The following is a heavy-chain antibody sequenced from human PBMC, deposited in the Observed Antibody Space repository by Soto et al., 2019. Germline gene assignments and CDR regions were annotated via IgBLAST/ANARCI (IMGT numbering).Heavy chain of an antibody. CDR2: INAGNGNT. J-gene: IGHJ4*02. V-gene: IGHV1-3*01. CDR3: ARDGGCSGGSCYSY. Sequence: QVQLVQSGAEVKKPGASVKVSCKASGYTFTSYAMHWVRQTPGQRLEWMGWINAGNGNTKYSQKFQGRVTITRDTSASTAYMELSSLRSEDTAVYYCARDGGCSGGSCYSYWVQGTLVTVSS. CDR1: GYTFTSYA. D-gene: IGHD2-15*01.